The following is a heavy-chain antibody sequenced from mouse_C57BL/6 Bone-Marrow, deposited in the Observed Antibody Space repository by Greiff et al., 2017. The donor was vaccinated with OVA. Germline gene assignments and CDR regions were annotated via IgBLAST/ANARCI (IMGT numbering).Heavy chain of an antibody. V-gene: IGHV1-19*01. CDR2: INPYNGGT. J-gene: IGHJ2*01. D-gene: IGHD1-1*01. CDR1: GYTFTDYY. Sequence: EVQRVESGPVLVKPGASVKMSCKASGYTFTDYYMNWVKQSHGKSLEWIGVINPYNGGTSYNQKFKGKATLTVDKSSSTAYMELNSLTSEDSAVYYCARGGLLLRYFDYWGQGTTLTVSS. CDR3: ARGGLLLRYFDY.